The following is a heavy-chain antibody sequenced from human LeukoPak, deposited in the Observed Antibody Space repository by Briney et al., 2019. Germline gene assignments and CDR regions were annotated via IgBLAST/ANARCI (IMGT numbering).Heavy chain of an antibody. Sequence: GGSLRLSCVVSGFTFSTSAMSWVRQAPGKGLEWVSGISESGGSTYYADSVKGRFTSSRDNSKNTLYLQMSNLRAEDTAVYFCARGGGLDVWGQGATVTVSS. D-gene: IGHD3-16*01. CDR1: GFTFSTSA. V-gene: IGHV3-23*01. J-gene: IGHJ6*02. CDR2: ISESGGST. CDR3: ARGGGLDV.